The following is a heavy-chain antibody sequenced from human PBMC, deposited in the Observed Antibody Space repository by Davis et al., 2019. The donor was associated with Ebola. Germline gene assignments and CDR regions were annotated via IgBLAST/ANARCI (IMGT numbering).Heavy chain of an antibody. CDR3: AKESVLRYFDWLLSFDY. V-gene: IGHV3-30*02. J-gene: IGHJ4*02. Sequence: GESLKISCAASGFTFSSYGMHWVRQAPGKRLEWVAVIWYDGSNKYYADSVKGRFTISRDNSKNTLYLQMNSLRAEDTAVYYCAKESVLRYFDWLLSFDYWGQGTLVTVSS. D-gene: IGHD3-9*01. CDR1: GFTFSSYG. CDR2: IWYDGSNK.